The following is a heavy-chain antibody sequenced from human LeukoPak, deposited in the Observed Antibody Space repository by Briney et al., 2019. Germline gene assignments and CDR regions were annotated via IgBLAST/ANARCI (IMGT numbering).Heavy chain of an antibody. V-gene: IGHV3-9*01. Sequence: GGSLRLSCAVSGFTFDDYAMHWVRHVPGKGLEWVSGINWNSDSIGYADSVKGRFTTSRDNAKNSLYLQMNSLRAEDTAVYYCARDKDSYGPDYWGQGTLVTVSS. J-gene: IGHJ4*02. CDR3: ARDKDSYGPDY. D-gene: IGHD5-18*01. CDR2: INWNSDSI. CDR1: GFTFDDYA.